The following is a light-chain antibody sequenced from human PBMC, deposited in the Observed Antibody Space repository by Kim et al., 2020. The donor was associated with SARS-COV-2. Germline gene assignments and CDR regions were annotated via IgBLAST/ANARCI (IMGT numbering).Light chain of an antibody. V-gene: IGKV1-39*01. CDR3: QQTYSSLHIT. Sequence: GDSATITCRASQSISTHVHWYQQKPGKAPKLLIYAASTLQDGVPSRFIGGGSGTDFTLTINSLQPEDFATYYCQQTYSSLHITFGQGTRLEIK. J-gene: IGKJ5*01. CDR1: QSISTH. CDR2: AAS.